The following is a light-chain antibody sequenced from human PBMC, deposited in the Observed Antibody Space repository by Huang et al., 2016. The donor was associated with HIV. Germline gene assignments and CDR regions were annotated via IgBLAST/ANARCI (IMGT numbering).Light chain of an antibody. CDR3: QQYNNWPPFT. J-gene: IGKJ3*01. CDR1: QSVSIN. V-gene: IGKV3-15*01. Sequence: EIVMTQSPATLSVSPGERATLSCRASQSVSINLAWYPQKPGQATRLLIYGASTRATDIPARFSGSGSGTEFTLTISSLQSEDFAVYYCQQYNNWPPFTFGPGTKVDIK. CDR2: GAS.